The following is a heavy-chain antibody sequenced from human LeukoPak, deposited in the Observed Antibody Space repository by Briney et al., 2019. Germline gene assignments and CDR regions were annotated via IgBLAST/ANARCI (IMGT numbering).Heavy chain of an antibody. D-gene: IGHD7-27*01. CDR2: ISDSGGST. V-gene: IGHV3-23*01. CDR3: TRGRWGFDY. CDR1: GXTFSNYA. J-gene: IGHJ4*02. Sequence: GSLRLSFIVSGXTFSNYAMTWVRQAPGKGVEWVSGISDSGGSTYYADSVKGRFTISRDSSKNTLSLQMNSLRAEDTAVYYCTRGRWGFDYWGQGTLVIVSS.